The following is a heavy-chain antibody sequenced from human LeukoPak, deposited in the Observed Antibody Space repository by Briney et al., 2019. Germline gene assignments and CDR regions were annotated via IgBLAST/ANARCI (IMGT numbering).Heavy chain of an antibody. J-gene: IGHJ4*02. Sequence: SETLSLTCTVSGVSITSRRNYWAWVRQPPGKGLEWIGSVHYTGNTFYNPSLKTRLTMSVDMSKNQFSLKLSSVTAADTAIYYCARGDVVVTTTPYFDYWGQGAVVTVSS. CDR2: VHYTGNT. CDR1: GVSITSRRNY. V-gene: IGHV4-39*07. CDR3: ARGDVVVTTTPYFDY. D-gene: IGHD2-21*02.